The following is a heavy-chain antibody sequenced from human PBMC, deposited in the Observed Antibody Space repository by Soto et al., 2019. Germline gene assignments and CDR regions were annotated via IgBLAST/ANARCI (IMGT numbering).Heavy chain of an antibody. V-gene: IGHV3-7*05. CDR2: IKQDGSEK. CDR1: GFTFSSYG. Sequence: GGSLRLSCAASGFTFSSYGMSWVRQAPGKGLEWVANIKQDGSEKYYVDSVKGRFTISRDNAKNSLYLQMNSLRAEDTAVYYCASRGGGRQELPEDYYGMDVWGQGTTVTVSS. CDR3: ASRGGGRQELPEDYYGMDV. J-gene: IGHJ6*02. D-gene: IGHD6-13*01.